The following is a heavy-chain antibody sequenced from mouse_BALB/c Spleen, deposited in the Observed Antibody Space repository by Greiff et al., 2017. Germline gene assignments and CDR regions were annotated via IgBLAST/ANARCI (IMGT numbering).Heavy chain of an antibody. J-gene: IGHJ3*01. CDR3: TRNYRYDDRFAY. CDR2: IYPSDSYT. CDR1: GYTFTSYW. Sequence: QVQLQQPGAELVRPGASVKLSCKASGYTFTSYWINWVKQRPGQGLEWIGNIYPSDSYTNYNQKFKDKATLTVDKSSSTAYMQLSSPTAEDSAVYYCTRNYRYDDRFAYWGQGTLVTVSA. V-gene: IGHV1-69*02. D-gene: IGHD2-14*01.